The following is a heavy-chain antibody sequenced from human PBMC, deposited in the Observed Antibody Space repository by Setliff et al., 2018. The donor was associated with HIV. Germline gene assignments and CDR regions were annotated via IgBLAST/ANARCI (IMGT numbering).Heavy chain of an antibody. CDR2: INTNTGNP. D-gene: IGHD1-26*01. Sequence: GASVKVSCKASGYTFTSYAMNWVRQAPGQGLGWMGWINTNTGNPTYAQGFTGRFVFSLDTSVSTAYLQISSLKAEDTAVYYCAREVVGATERYYFDYWGQGTLVTVSS. V-gene: IGHV7-4-1*02. CDR3: AREVVGATERYYFDY. CDR1: GYTFTSYA. J-gene: IGHJ4*02.